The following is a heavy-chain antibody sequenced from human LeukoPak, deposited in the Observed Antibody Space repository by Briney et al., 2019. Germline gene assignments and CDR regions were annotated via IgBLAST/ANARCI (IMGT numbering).Heavy chain of an antibody. Sequence: GGSLRLSCVASGFTFTSYGMHWVRQAPGKGLEWVAVISYEGSNEFYADSVKGRFTVSRDNSKKTLNLQMNSLRVEDTAVYCCAKDGKEYYSDSSGFSDYWGQGTLVTVSS. D-gene: IGHD3-22*01. CDR2: ISYEGSNE. V-gene: IGHV3-30*18. CDR1: GFTFTSYG. CDR3: AKDGKEYYSDSSGFSDY. J-gene: IGHJ4*02.